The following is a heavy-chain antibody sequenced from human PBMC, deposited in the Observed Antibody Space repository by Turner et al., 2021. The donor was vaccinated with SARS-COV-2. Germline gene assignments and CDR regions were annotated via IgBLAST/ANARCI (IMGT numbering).Heavy chain of an antibody. Sequence: EVQMVESGGGLAQPGGSLRLSCAVSRLTLSNYWIHWVRQAPGEGLVWVSRINIGGTSAIYADFVKGRFTTTRDDAKNMLYLQMNNLRVEDTAMYYCARWPDGKADWGQGTLVIVSS. CDR3: ARWPDGKAD. J-gene: IGHJ4*02. CDR1: RLTLSNYW. V-gene: IGHV3-74*01. CDR2: INIGGTSA. D-gene: IGHD1-26*01.